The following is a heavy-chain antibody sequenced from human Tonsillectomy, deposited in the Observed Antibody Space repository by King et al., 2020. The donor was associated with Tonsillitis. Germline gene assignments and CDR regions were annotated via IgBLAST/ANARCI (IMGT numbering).Heavy chain of an antibody. D-gene: IGHD3-3*01. J-gene: IGHJ4*02. CDR2: ITHSGSA. V-gene: IGHV4-34*01. Sequence: VQLQQWGAGLLKSSETLSLTCAVYGGSFSGYSWNWIRQTPGEGLEWIGQITHSGSAYYTPSLNSRATLSVDPSKNQFSLKLNSLSAADTAMYYCARGPSKIFGVAFVPPTYFDFWVQG. CDR3: ARGPSKIFGVAFVPPTYFDF. CDR1: GGSFSGYS.